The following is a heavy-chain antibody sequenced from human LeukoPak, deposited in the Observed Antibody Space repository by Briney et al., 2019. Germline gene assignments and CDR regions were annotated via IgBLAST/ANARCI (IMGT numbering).Heavy chain of an antibody. CDR1: GFTFSSYS. CDR2: ISSSSSYI. V-gene: IGHV3-21*01. D-gene: IGHD3-3*01. CDR3: ARDMNDFWSGYQNAFDI. J-gene: IGHJ3*02. Sequence: PGGSLRLSCAASGFTFSSYSMNWVRQAPGKGLEWVSSISSSSSYIYYADSVKGRFTISRDNAKNSLYLQMNSLGAEDTAVYYCARDMNDFWSGYQNAFDIWGQGTMVTVSS.